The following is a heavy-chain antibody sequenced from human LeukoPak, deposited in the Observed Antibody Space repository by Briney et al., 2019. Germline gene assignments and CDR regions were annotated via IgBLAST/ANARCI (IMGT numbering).Heavy chain of an antibody. CDR2: ISSSGSTI. V-gene: IGHV3-48*03. CDR1: GFTFSSYE. D-gene: IGHD5-12*01. CDR3: ARVGYSGYSTTSPGY. J-gene: IGHJ4*02. Sequence: GGSLRLSCAASGFTFSSYEMNWVRQAPGKGLEWVSYISSSGSTIYYADSVKGRFTISRDNAKNSLYLQMNSLRAEDTAVYYCARVGYSGYSTTSPGYWGQGTLVTVSS.